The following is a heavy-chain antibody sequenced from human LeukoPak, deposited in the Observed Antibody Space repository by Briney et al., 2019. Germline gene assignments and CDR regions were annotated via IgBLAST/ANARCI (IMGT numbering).Heavy chain of an antibody. CDR1: GFTFSSYW. CDR2: IKQDRSEK. V-gene: IGHV3-7*01. D-gene: IGHD1-26*01. J-gene: IGHJ6*02. CDR3: ARDPGSYYYYYYGMDV. Sequence: GGSLRLSCAASGFTFSSYWMSWVRQAPGKGLEWVANIKQDRSEKYYVDSVKGRFTISRDNAKNSLYLQMNSLRAEDTAVYYCARDPGSYYYYYYGMDVWGQGTTVTVSS.